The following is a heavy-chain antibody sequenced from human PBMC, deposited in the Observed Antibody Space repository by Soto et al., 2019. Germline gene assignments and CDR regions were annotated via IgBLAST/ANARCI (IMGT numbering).Heavy chain of an antibody. Sequence: SETLSLTCSVSGGSISNVDYYWSWIRQPPGKGLEWIGYIYYSGRSYYNPSLKSRVTISADTSKNQVSLKVRSVTAADTAVYYCARDHPHSYGVYYFDYWGQGTPVTVSS. J-gene: IGHJ4*02. V-gene: IGHV4-30-4*02. CDR2: IYYSGRS. CDR1: GGSISNVDYY. CDR3: ARDHPHSYGVYYFDY. D-gene: IGHD5-18*01.